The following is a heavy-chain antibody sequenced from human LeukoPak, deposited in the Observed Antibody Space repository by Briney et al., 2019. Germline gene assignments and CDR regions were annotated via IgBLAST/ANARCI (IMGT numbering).Heavy chain of an antibody. CDR3: AKDRDDSGSYFDYFDY. Sequence: GGSLRLSCAASGFIFSSYAMSWVCQAPGKGLEWVSAISVTGGSTYYADSVKGRYTISRDTSQNTMYLQMNSLRVEDTAVYYCAKDRDDSGSYFDYFDYWGQGTLVTVSS. V-gene: IGHV3-23*01. D-gene: IGHD3-10*01. CDR1: GFIFSSYA. CDR2: ISVTGGST. J-gene: IGHJ4*02.